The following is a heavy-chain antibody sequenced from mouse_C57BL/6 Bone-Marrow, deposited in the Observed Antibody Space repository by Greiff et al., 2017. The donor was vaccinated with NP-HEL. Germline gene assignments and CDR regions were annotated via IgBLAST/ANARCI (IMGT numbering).Heavy chain of an antibody. Sequence: VQLQQSGPVLVKPGASVKMSCKASGYTFTDYYMNWVKQSHGKSLEWIGVINPYNGGTSYNQKFKGKATLTVDKSSSTAYMELNSLTSEDSAVYYCARNTYYYGSSYGWYFDVWGTGTTVTVSS. CDR3: ARNTYYYGSSYGWYFDV. CDR2: INPYNGGT. D-gene: IGHD1-1*01. V-gene: IGHV1-19*01. J-gene: IGHJ1*03. CDR1: GYTFTDYY.